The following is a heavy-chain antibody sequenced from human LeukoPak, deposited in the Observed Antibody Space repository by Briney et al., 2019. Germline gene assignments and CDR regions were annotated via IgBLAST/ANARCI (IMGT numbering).Heavy chain of an antibody. Sequence: SVKVSCKASGGTFSSYAISWVRQAPGQGLEWMGGIIPIFGTANYAQKFQGRVTITADESTSTAYMELSSLRSEDTAVYYCARTVFEYSSSRGYNWFDPWGQGTLVTVLS. CDR1: GGTFSSYA. J-gene: IGHJ5*02. CDR2: IIPIFGTA. D-gene: IGHD6-6*01. CDR3: ARTVFEYSSSRGYNWFDP. V-gene: IGHV1-69*13.